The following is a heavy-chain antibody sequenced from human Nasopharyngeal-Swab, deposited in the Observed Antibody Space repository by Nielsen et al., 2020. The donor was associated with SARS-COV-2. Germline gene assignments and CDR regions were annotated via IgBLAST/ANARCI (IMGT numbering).Heavy chain of an antibody. J-gene: IGHJ6*02. CDR1: GFTFDDYA. V-gene: IGHV3-9*01. Sequence: SCAASGFTFDDYAMYWVRQAPGKGLEWVSGISWNSGTIGYADSVKGRFTISRDSAKTSLYLQMNSLREEDTALYYCAKGGGSTMTPLLGMDVWGQGTTVTVSS. CDR2: ISWNSGTI. CDR3: AKGGGSTMTPLLGMDV. D-gene: IGHD5/OR15-5a*01.